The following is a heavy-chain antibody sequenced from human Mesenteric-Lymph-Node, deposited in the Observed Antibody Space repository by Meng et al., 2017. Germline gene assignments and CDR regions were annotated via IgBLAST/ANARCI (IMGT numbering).Heavy chain of an antibody. D-gene: IGHD3-9*01. CDR3: ARGVLRYFDGLLEFDAFDI. Sequence: ASVKVSCKASGYTFTSYYMHWVRQAPGQGLEWMGIINPSGGSTSYAQKFQGRDTMTRDTSTSTVYMELSSLRSEDTAVYYCARGVLRYFDGLLEFDAFDIWGQGTMVTVSS. CDR1: GYTFTSYY. V-gene: IGHV1-46*01. CDR2: INPSGGST. J-gene: IGHJ3*02.